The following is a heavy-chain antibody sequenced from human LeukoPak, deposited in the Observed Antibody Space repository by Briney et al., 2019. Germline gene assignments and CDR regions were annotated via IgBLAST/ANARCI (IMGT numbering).Heavy chain of an antibody. Sequence: GGSLRLSCAATGFTFSSYAMSWVRQAPGKGLEWISAISGSGGSTYYADSVKGRFTISRDNSKNTLYLQMNSLRAEDTAVYYCAHGGGLLFDYWGQGTLVTVSS. CDR2: ISGSGGST. V-gene: IGHV3-23*01. D-gene: IGHD2-21*02. CDR1: GFTFSSYA. CDR3: AHGGGLLFDY. J-gene: IGHJ4*02.